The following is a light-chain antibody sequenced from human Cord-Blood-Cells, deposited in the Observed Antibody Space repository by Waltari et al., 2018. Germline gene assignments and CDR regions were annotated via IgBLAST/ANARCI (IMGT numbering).Light chain of an antibody. J-gene: IGKJ4*01. V-gene: IGKV1-33*01. Sequence: DIQMTQSPSSLSASVGDRVTITCQASQDISNSLNWYQQKPGKAPKLLIYDESNLETGVPSRFSGSGSGTDFTFTISSLQPEDIATYYCQQYDNLSLTFGGGTKVEIK. CDR3: QQYDNLSLT. CDR1: QDISNS. CDR2: DES.